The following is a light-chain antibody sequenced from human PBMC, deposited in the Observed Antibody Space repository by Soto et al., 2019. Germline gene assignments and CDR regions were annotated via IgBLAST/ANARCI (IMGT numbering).Light chain of an antibody. Sequence: DIQMTQSPSTLSASVGDRVTITCRSSQSINSWLAWYQQKPGKAPKLLLYKASSLESGVPSRFSGSGSGTEFTLTISSLQPDDFGTYYCQQYDTSPLTFGGVTKVDIK. CDR1: QSINSW. CDR3: QQYDTSPLT. J-gene: IGKJ4*01. V-gene: IGKV1-5*03. CDR2: KAS.